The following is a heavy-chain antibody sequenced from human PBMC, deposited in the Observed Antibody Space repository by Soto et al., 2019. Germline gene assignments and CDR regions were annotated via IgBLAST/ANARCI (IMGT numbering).Heavy chain of an antibody. CDR2: MYNTGST. D-gene: IGHD2-21*02. CDR3: ARDLWGYCGTDCYPLDV. CDR1: GGSISRYY. J-gene: IGHJ6*02. V-gene: IGHV4-59*01. Sequence: QVQLQESGPGLVKPSETLSLTCTVSGGSISRYYWSWIRQPPGKGLEWIGYMYNTGSTVYNPSFRSRLTISVDTSTNQCSLNLNAVTAADTAVYYCARDLWGYCGTDCYPLDVWGQGTTVTVSS.